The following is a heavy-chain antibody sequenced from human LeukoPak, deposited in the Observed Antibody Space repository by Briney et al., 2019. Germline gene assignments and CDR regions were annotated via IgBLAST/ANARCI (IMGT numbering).Heavy chain of an antibody. CDR2: INPDSGGT. D-gene: IGHD2-15*01. V-gene: IGHV1-2*02. Sequence: ASVKVSCKASGYTFTHYHMHWVRQAPGQGLEWMGWINPDSGGTNYVQNFQDRVTMTRDTSISTAYMEVGSLTSDDTAVYYCAPRYCSGGSCYFQHWGQGTLVTVSS. CDR3: APRYCSGGSCYFQH. CDR1: GYTFTHYH. J-gene: IGHJ1*01.